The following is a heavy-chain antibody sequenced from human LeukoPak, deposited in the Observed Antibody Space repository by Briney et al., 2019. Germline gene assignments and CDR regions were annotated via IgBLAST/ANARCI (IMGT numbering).Heavy chain of an antibody. CDR2: ISGSGGST. D-gene: IGHD2-15*01. J-gene: IGHJ4*02. CDR3: AKDSVPGGGSSYVFDY. CDR1: GFTFSNYA. Sequence: PGGSLRLSCAASGFTFSNYAMSWVRQAPGKGLEWVSAISGSGGSTYYADSVKGRFTISRDNSKNTLYLQMNSLRAEDTAVYYCAKDSVPGGGSSYVFDYWGQGTLVTVSS. V-gene: IGHV3-23*01.